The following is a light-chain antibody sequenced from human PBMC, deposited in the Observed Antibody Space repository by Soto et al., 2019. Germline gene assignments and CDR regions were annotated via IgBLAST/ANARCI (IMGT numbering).Light chain of an antibody. J-gene: IGLJ1*01. Sequence: QSVLTQPPSASGSPGQSVTISCTGTSSDVGGYNYVSWYQQHPGKAPNLMIYEVSKRPSGVPDRFSGSKSGNTASLTVSGLQAEDEADYYCSSYAGSNTNYVFGTGTKVT. V-gene: IGLV2-8*01. CDR3: SSYAGSNTNYV. CDR1: SSDVGGYNY. CDR2: EVS.